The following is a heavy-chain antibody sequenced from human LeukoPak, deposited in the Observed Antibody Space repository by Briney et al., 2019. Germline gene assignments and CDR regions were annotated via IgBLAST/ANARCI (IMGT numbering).Heavy chain of an antibody. Sequence: GGSLRLSCAASGFTFSSYEMNWVRQAPGKGLEWVSYISSSGSTIYYADSVKGRFTISRDNAKNSMYLQMNSLRAEDTAVYYCARDGWYSSSWYDLDYWGQGTLVTVSS. V-gene: IGHV3-48*03. D-gene: IGHD6-13*01. J-gene: IGHJ4*02. CDR2: ISSSGSTI. CDR3: ARDGWYSSSWYDLDY. CDR1: GFTFSSYE.